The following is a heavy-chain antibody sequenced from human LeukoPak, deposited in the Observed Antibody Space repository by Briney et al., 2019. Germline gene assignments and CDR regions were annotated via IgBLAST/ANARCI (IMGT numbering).Heavy chain of an antibody. CDR1: GYTFTGYY. Sequence: ASVKVSCKASGYTFTGYYMYWVRQAPGQGLEWMGRINPNSGGTNYAQKFQGRVTMTRDTSISTAYMELSRLRSDDTAVYYCARERSIIGYSSRTSCYHAFDIWGQGTMVTVSS. CDR3: ARERSIIGYSSRTSCYHAFDI. CDR2: INPNSGGT. J-gene: IGHJ3*02. D-gene: IGHD2-2*01. V-gene: IGHV1-2*06.